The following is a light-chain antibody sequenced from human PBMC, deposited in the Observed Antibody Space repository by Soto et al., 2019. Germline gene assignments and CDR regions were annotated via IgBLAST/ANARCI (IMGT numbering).Light chain of an antibody. CDR2: AAS. Sequence: DIQMNQSASSLSAYVGDRITIARRTSQSISTYLNWYQQKPGEAPELLIYAASTLRSGVPLRFSVIESATSGSLTISSLQAEDVSIYYGHQYLRSPLTFGGGTKV. CDR1: QSISTY. V-gene: IGKV1-39*01. CDR3: HQYLRSPLT. J-gene: IGKJ4*01.